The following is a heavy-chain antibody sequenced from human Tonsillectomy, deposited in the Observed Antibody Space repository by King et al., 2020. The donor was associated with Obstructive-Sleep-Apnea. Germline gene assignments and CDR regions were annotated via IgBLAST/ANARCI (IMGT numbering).Heavy chain of an antibody. D-gene: IGHD2-2*01. J-gene: IGHJ2*01. CDR1: GYTFTSIG. V-gene: IGHV1-18*01. CDR3: VRDSSPFDI. CDR2: ISAYNGNT. Sequence: QLVQSGAEVKKPGASVKVSCKASGYTFTSIGISWVRQAPGQGLEWMGWISAYNGNTYYAQKLQDRVPMTTDTSTITAYMELRSLRSDDTAVYYCVRDSSPFDIWGRGTLVTVSS.